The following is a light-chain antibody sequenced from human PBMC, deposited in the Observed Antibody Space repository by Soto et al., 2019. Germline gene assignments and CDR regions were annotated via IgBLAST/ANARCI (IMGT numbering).Light chain of an antibody. CDR3: QQYNNWPPNT. CDR1: QSVSSN. CDR2: GAS. V-gene: IGKV3-15*01. J-gene: IGKJ2*01. Sequence: EIVMTQSPATLSVSPGERATLSCRASQSVSSNLAWYQQKPGQAPRLLIYGASTRATGIPARFSGSGSGTEFTLTISRLQSEDFAVYYCQQYNNWPPNTFGQGPKLEIK.